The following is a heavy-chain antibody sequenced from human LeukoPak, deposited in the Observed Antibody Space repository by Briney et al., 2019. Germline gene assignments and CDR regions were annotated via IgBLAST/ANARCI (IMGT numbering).Heavy chain of an antibody. Sequence: ASVKVSCEASGYTFTGYYMHWVRQAPGQGLEWMGRINPNSGGTNYAQKFQGRVTMTRDTSISTAYMELSRLRSDDTAVYYCARGVADSSGWLFDYWGQGTLVTVSS. V-gene: IGHV1-2*06. CDR2: INPNSGGT. CDR1: GYTFTGYY. D-gene: IGHD6-19*01. J-gene: IGHJ4*02. CDR3: ARGVADSSGWLFDY.